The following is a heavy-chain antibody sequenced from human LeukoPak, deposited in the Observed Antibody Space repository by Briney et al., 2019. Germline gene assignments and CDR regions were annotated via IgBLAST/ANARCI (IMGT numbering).Heavy chain of an antibody. Sequence: WASVMVSCKVSGYTLTELSMHWVRQAPGKGLEWMGGFDPEDGESIYAQKFQGRVTMTEDTSTDTAYMELSSLRSEDTAVYYCATGGIYCSSTSCIGLDYWGQGTLVTVSS. D-gene: IGHD2-2*01. J-gene: IGHJ4*02. CDR1: GYTLTELS. CDR3: ATGGIYCSSTSCIGLDY. V-gene: IGHV1-24*01. CDR2: FDPEDGES.